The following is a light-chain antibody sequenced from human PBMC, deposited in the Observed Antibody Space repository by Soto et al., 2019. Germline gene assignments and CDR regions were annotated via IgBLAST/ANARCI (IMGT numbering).Light chain of an antibody. CDR1: RDIGDR. J-gene: IGKJ1*01. CDR3: LQASTFPRT. Sequence: DIQMTQSPSSASASVGDRVTSTCRPSRDIGDRLAWFRHKPGKAPQLLIQTASTLVSETPSRFSGSGSGTDFLLTINNLQPEDFATYYCLQASTFPRTFGQGTKVDIK. V-gene: IGKV1-12*01. CDR2: TAS.